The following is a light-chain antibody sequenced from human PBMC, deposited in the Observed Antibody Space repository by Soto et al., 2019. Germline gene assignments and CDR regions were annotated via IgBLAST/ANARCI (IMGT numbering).Light chain of an antibody. CDR1: QSVLSSFNNKNQ. J-gene: IGKJ5*01. V-gene: IGKV4-1*01. CDR3: QHYYGTPIT. Sequence: DIVMTQSPDSLAVSLGERATIKSKSSQSVLSSFNNKNQIAWYQQKPGQPPKLLIYWASTRESGVPDRFSGSGSGTDFTLTVSSLQAEDVAIYFCQHYYGTPITFGQGTRLEI. CDR2: WAS.